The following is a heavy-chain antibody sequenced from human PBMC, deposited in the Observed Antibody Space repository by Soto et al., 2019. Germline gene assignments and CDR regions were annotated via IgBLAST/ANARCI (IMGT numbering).Heavy chain of an antibody. CDR1: GFTFSSYA. Sequence: EVQLLESGGGLVQPGGSLRLSCAASGFTFSSYAMSWVRQAPGKGLEWVSAISGSGGSTYYADSVKGRFTISRDNSKNALYLQMNSLRAEDTAVYYCAKADDYGDHLPGIDYWGQGTLVTVSS. J-gene: IGHJ4*02. D-gene: IGHD4-17*01. CDR2: ISGSGGST. V-gene: IGHV3-23*01. CDR3: AKADDYGDHLPGIDY.